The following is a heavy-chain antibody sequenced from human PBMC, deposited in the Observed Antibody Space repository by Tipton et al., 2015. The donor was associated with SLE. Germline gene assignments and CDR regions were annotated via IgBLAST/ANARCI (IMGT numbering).Heavy chain of an antibody. CDR2: IYYSGST. CDR3: ARAASGCSSTSCPFDY. V-gene: IGHV4-59*12. D-gene: IGHD2-2*01. J-gene: IGHJ4*02. Sequence: TLSLTCTVSGGSISSYYRSWIRQPPGKGLEWIGYIYYSGSTYYNPSLKSRVTISVDTSKNQFSLKLSSVTAADTAVYYCARAASGCSSTSCPFDYWGQGTLVTVSS. CDR1: GGSISSYY.